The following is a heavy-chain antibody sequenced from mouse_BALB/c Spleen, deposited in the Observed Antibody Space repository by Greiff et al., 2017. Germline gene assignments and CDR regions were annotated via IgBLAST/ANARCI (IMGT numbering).Heavy chain of an antibody. Sequence: EVKLMESGPGLVKPSQSLSLTCTVTGYSITSDYAWNWIRQFPGNKLEWMGYISYSGSTSYNPSLKSRISITRDTSKNQFFLQLNSVTTEDTATYYCARGVRPAWFAYWGQGTLVTVSA. D-gene: IGHD2-14*01. CDR3: ARGVRPAWFAY. CDR2: ISYSGST. J-gene: IGHJ3*01. CDR1: GYSITSDYA. V-gene: IGHV3-2*02.